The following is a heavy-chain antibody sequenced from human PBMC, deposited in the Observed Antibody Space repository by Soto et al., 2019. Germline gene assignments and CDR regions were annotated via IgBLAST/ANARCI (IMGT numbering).Heavy chain of an antibody. Sequence: SVYVSCQASASTFSSYAISWVRQAPGQGLEWMGGIIPIFGTANYAQKFQGRVTITADESTSTAYMELSSLRSDDTAVYYCARDSGPDAFDIWGQGTMVTVSS. CDR3: ARDSGPDAFDI. CDR1: ASTFSSYA. CDR2: IIPIFGTA. D-gene: IGHD1-26*01. V-gene: IGHV1-69*13. J-gene: IGHJ3*02.